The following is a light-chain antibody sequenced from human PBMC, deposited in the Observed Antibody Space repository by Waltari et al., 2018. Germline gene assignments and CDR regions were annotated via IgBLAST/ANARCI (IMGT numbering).Light chain of an antibody. Sequence: QSALPQPASVSGSPGHSVTIFCAGTSHDVGGYNSVSWYQEHPGQAPRVIIYDVSDRPSGVSDRFSGSKSGNTASLTISGLQAEDEADYYCSSQSSNDVVLFGGGTKLTVL. V-gene: IGLV2-14*01. CDR3: SSQSSNDVVL. CDR1: SHDVGGYNS. J-gene: IGLJ2*01. CDR2: DVS.